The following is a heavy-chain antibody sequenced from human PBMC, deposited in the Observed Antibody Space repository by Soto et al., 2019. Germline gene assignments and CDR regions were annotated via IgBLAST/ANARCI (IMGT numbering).Heavy chain of an antibody. CDR1: GGSISSYY. CDR3: ARGGGERWLPYKEAAFDI. CDR2: IYYSGST. Sequence: QVQLQESGPGLVKPSETLSLTCTVSGGSISSYYWSWIRQPPGKGLEWIGYIYYSGSTNYNPSLKSRVTISVDTSKNQFSLKLSSVTAEDTAVYYCARGGGERWLPYKEAAFDIWGQGTMVTVSS. D-gene: IGHD3-16*01. J-gene: IGHJ3*02. V-gene: IGHV4-59*01.